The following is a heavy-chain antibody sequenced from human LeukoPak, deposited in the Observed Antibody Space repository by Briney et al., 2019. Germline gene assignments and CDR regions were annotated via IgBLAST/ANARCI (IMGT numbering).Heavy chain of an antibody. J-gene: IGHJ4*02. CDR1: GCSISSGYY. CDR2: IYHSGST. V-gene: IGHV4-38-2*01. D-gene: IGHD3-3*01. CDR3: ARQRGLRFLEWFPINDFDS. Sequence: SETLSLTCAVSGCSISSGYYRGWIRQPPGKGLEWIGSIYHSGSTYYNPSLKSRVTISVDTFKNQFSLKLSSVTAADTAVYYCARQRGLRFLEWFPINDFDSWGQGTLVTVSS.